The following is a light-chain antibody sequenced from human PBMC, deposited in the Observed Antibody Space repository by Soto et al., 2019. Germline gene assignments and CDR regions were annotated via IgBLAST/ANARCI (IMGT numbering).Light chain of an antibody. J-gene: IGKJ5*01. V-gene: IGKV3-15*01. Sequence: ERVMGQSPATLSVSPGERATLSCRASQSVRSNLAWYQQKSGQAPRLLIYAASTRATGIPARFSASGSETEFTLTISSLQSEDFATYYCQQANSFPITFGQGTRLEIK. CDR3: QQANSFPIT. CDR1: QSVRSN. CDR2: AAS.